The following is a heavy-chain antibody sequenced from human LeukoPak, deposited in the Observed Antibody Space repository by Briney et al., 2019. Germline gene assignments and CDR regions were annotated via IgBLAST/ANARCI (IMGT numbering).Heavy chain of an antibody. J-gene: IGHJ4*02. V-gene: IGHV1-24*01. CDR2: FDPEDGET. D-gene: IGHD3-22*01. Sequence: GASVKVSCKVSGYTLTELSMHWVRQAPGKGREWMGGFDPEDGETIYAQKFQGRVTMTEDTSTDTAYMELSSLRSEDTAVYYCATDHYDSSGYHRHFDYWGQGTLVTVSS. CDR3: ATDHYDSSGYHRHFDY. CDR1: GYTLTELS.